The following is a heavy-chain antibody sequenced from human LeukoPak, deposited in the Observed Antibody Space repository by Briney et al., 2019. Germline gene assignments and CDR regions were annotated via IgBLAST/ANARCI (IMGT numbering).Heavy chain of an antibody. J-gene: IGHJ4*02. Sequence: GGSLRLSCAASGFTFSSYAMSWVRQAPGKGPEWVSAISGSGGSTYYADSVKGRFTISRDNSKNTLYLQMNSLRAEDTAVYYCAKEIFGVPAAISAYWGQGTLVTVSS. CDR2: ISGSGGST. D-gene: IGHD2-2*02. V-gene: IGHV3-23*01. CDR3: AKEIFGVPAAISAY. CDR1: GFTFSSYA.